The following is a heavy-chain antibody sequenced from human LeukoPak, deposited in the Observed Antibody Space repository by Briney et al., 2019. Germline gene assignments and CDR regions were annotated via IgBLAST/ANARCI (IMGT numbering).Heavy chain of an antibody. Sequence: SETLSLTCTVSGGSISSYYWSWIRQPAGKGLGWIGRIYTSGSTNYNPSLKSRVTMSVDTSKNQFSLKLSSVTAADTAVYYCARLRIDSSSSGDYYYYYMDVWGKGTTVTVSS. V-gene: IGHV4-4*07. CDR3: ARLRIDSSSSGDYYYYYMDV. D-gene: IGHD6-6*01. J-gene: IGHJ6*03. CDR2: IYTSGST. CDR1: GGSISSYY.